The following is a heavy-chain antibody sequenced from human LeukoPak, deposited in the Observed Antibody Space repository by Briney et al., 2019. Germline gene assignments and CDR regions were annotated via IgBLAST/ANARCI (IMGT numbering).Heavy chain of an antibody. CDR1: GGTFISYA. CDR2: IIPIFGTA. J-gene: IGHJ6*02. D-gene: IGHD2-2*02. Sequence: SVKVSCKASGGTFISYAISWVRQAPGQGLEWMGGIIPIFGTANYAQKFQGRVTITADESTSTAYMELSSLRSEDTAVYYCARAYTYYYYGMDVWGQGTTVTVSS. CDR3: ARAYTYYYYGMDV. V-gene: IGHV1-69*01.